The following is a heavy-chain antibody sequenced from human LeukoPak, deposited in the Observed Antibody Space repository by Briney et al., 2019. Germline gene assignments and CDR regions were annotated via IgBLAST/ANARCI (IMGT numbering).Heavy chain of an antibody. D-gene: IGHD5-18*01. V-gene: IGHV4-39*01. CDR3: ARGSTAMRAFDI. J-gene: IGHJ3*02. CDR1: GGSISSSSYY. CDR2: IYYSGST. Sequence: SETLSLTCTVSGGSISSSSYYWGWIRQPPGKGLEWIGSIYYSGSTYYNPSLKSRVTISVDTSKNQFSLKLSSVTAADTAVYYCARGSTAMRAFDIWGQGTMVTVSS.